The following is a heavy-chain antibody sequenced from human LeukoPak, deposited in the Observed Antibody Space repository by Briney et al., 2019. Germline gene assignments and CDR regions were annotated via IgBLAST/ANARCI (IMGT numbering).Heavy chain of an antibody. CDR1: GYTFTSYG. D-gene: IGHD5-12*01. Sequence: ASVKVSCKASGYTFTSYGISWVRQAPGQGLEWMGWISAYNGNTNYAQKLQGRVTMTTDTSTSTAYMELRSLRSEDTAVYYCAIRPATIQPDYWGQGTLVTVSS. CDR3: AIRPATIQPDY. J-gene: IGHJ4*02. V-gene: IGHV1-18*01. CDR2: ISAYNGNT.